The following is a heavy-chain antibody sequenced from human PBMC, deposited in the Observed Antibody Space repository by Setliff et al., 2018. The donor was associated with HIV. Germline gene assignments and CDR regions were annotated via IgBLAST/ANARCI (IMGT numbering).Heavy chain of an antibody. Sequence: SETLSLTCAVSGVSISSSSYFWGWIRRPPGTGLDWIGSIYFSGSTYYNPSLESRVTIPMDTSKNQFSLKLTSVTAADTAVYYCARHPRHYNILTGYRYYYMDVWGKGTTVTVSS. D-gene: IGHD3-9*01. J-gene: IGHJ6*03. CDR2: IYFSGST. CDR3: ARHPRHYNILTGYRYYYMDV. V-gene: IGHV4-39*01. CDR1: GVSISSSSYF.